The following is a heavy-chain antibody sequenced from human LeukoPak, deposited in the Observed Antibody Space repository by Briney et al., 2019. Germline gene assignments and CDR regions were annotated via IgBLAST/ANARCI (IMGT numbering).Heavy chain of an antibody. CDR1: GGSISSGGYY. Sequence: PSETLSLTCTVSGGSISSGGYYWSWIRQHPGKGLEWIGYIYYSGSTYYNPSLKSRVTISVHTSKNQFSLKLSSVTAADTAVYFCARLGDKYDSSSYYHGYWGQGTLVTVSS. CDR2: IYYSGST. D-gene: IGHD3-22*01. V-gene: IGHV4-31*03. CDR3: ARLGDKYDSSSYYHGY. J-gene: IGHJ4*02.